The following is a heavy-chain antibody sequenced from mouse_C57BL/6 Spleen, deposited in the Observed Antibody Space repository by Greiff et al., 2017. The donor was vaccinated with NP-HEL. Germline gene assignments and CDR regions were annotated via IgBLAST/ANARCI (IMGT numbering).Heavy chain of an antibody. CDR2: ISYDGSN. CDR3: AKSHYPYAMDY. CDR1: GYSITSGYY. V-gene: IGHV3-6*01. D-gene: IGHD6-1*01. J-gene: IGHJ4*01. Sequence: VQLKQSGPGLVKPSQSLSLTCSVTGYSITSGYYWNWIRQFPGNKLEWMGYISYDGSNNYNPSLKNRISITRDTSKNQFFLKLNSVTTEDTATYYCAKSHYPYAMDYWGQGTSVTVSS.